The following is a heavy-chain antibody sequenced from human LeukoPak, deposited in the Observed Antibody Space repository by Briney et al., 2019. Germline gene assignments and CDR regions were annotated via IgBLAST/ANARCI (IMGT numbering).Heavy chain of an antibody. CDR1: GVAIRSGRYN. J-gene: IGHJ4*02. CDR3: ARDHSSGWSRRFDY. Sequence: TSETPSLTCSVSGVAIRSGRYNWLWLRHPARKGLEWIGRIYTSGGTNYNPSLQSRVTISVDTSKNQFSLKLSSVTAADTAVYYCARDHSSGWSRRFDYWGQGTLVTVYS. D-gene: IGHD6-19*01. V-gene: IGHV4-61*02. CDR2: IYTSGGT.